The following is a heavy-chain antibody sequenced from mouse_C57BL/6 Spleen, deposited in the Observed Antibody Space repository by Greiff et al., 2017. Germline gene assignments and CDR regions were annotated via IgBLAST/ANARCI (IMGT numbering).Heavy chain of an antibody. CDR1: GYTFTSYW. V-gene: IGHV1-52*01. CDR3: ARAGVYYYGSSYVVAMGY. J-gene: IGHJ4*01. D-gene: IGHD1-1*01. Sequence: VQLQQPGAELVRPGSSVKLSCKASGYTFTSYWMHWVKQRPIQGLEWIGNIDPSDSETHYNQKFKDKATLTVDKSTSTVYMQLSSLTSEDSAVYYCARAGVYYYGSSYVVAMGYWGQGTSVTVAS. CDR2: IDPSDSET.